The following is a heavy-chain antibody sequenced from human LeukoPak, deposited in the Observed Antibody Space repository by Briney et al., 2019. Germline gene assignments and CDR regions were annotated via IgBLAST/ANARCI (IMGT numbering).Heavy chain of an antibody. CDR2: ISSSGSTI. D-gene: IGHD5-24*01. CDR3: ARVDSTSRWLIFDH. J-gene: IGHJ4*02. CDR1: GLTFSRYW. V-gene: IGHV3-48*03. Sequence: PGGSLRLSCAASGLTFSRYWMHWVRQAPGKGLEWVSYISSSGSTIYYADSVKGRFTISRDNAKNSLYLQMNSLRAEDTAVYYCARVDSTSRWLIFDHWGQGTLVTVSS.